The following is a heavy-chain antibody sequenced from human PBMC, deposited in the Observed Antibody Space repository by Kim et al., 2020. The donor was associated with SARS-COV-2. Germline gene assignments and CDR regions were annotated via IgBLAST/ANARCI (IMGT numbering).Heavy chain of an antibody. D-gene: IGHD3-22*01. CDR1: GGSISSGGYY. V-gene: IGHV4-31*03. Sequence: SETLSLTCTVSGGSISSGGYYWSWIRQHPGKGLEWIGYIYYSGSTYYNPSLKSRVTISVDTSKNQFSLKLSSVTAADTTVYYCARAPMTRIKSNPTYFDYWGQGTLVTVSS. CDR2: IYYSGST. J-gene: IGHJ4*02. CDR3: ARAPMTRIKSNPTYFDY.